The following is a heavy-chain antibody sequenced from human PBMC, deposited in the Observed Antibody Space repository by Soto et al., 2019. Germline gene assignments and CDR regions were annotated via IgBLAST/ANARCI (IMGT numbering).Heavy chain of an antibody. CDR2: IVVGSGNT. V-gene: IGHV1-58*01. J-gene: IGHJ6*02. Sequence: SVKVSCKASGFTFTSSAVQWVRQARGQRLEWIGWIVVGSGNTNYAQKFQERVTITRDMSTSTAYMELSSLRSEDTAVYYCARDRLNYYGSGSYFGASYGMDVWGQGTTVTVSS. CDR1: GFTFTSSA. D-gene: IGHD3-10*01. CDR3: ARDRLNYYGSGSYFGASYGMDV.